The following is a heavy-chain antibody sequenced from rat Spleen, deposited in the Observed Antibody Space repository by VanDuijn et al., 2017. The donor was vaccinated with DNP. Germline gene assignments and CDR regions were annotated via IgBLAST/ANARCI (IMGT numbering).Heavy chain of an antibody. V-gene: IGHV4-2*01. CDR1: GFNFNDYW. CDR3: AKGPNYGGWSDYFDY. CDR2: INKDSSTI. Sequence: EVKLVESGGGLVRPGGSLKLSCAASGFNFNDYWMGWVRQAPGKGLEWIGEINKDSSTINYNPSLKEKITISRDNAQNTLYLQMSKLGSEDTAIYYCAKGPNYGGWSDYFDYWGQGVMVTVSS. J-gene: IGHJ2*01. D-gene: IGHD1-11*01.